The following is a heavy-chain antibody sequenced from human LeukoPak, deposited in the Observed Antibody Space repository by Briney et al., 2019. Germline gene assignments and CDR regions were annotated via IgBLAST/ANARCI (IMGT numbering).Heavy chain of an antibody. Sequence: ASVKVSCKASGYTFTSYDINWVRQATGQGLEWMGRMNPNSGNTGYAQKFQGRVTMTRNTSISTAYMELSSLRSEDTAVYYCARGVGYDFWSGYYPYYYYYGMDVWGQGTTVTVSS. V-gene: IGHV1-8*01. J-gene: IGHJ6*02. CDR1: GYTFTSYD. CDR3: ARGVGYDFWSGYYPYYYYYGMDV. CDR2: MNPNSGNT. D-gene: IGHD3-3*01.